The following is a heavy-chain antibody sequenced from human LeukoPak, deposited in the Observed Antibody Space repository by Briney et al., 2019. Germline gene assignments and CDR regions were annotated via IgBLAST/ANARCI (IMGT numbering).Heavy chain of an antibody. CDR3: AGGYSYGLDLFDY. V-gene: IGHV4-59*01. CDR2: IYYSGST. CDR1: GGSISSYY. J-gene: IGHJ4*02. Sequence: SETLSLTCTVSGGSISSYYWSRIRQPPGKGLEWIGYIYYSGSTNYNPSLKSRVTISVDTSKNQFSLKLSSVTAADTAVYYCAGGYSYGLDLFDYWGQGTLVTVSS. D-gene: IGHD5-18*01.